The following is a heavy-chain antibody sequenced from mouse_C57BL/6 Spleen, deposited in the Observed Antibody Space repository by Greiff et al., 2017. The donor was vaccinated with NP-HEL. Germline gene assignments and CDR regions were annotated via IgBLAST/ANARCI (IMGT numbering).Heavy chain of an antibody. D-gene: IGHD1-1*01. CDR2: IDPENGDT. CDR3: TTPYYGSSSY. Sequence: EVKLEESGAELVRPGASVKLSCTASGFNIKDDYMHWVKQRPEQGLEWIGWIDPENGDTEYASKFQGKATITADTSSNTAYLQLSSLTSEDTAVYYCTTPYYGSSSYWGQGTTLTVSS. CDR1: GFNIKDDY. V-gene: IGHV14-4*01. J-gene: IGHJ2*01.